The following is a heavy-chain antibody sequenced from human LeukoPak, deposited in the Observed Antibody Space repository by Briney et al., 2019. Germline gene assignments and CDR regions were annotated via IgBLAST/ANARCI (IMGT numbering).Heavy chain of an antibody. Sequence: SETLSLTCTVYGGSFTIYYWSWIRQSPGKGLEWIGEINHLGSTNYNPSLKSRVTISLDTSKNQFSLELNSVTAADTAVYYCAIEDFSQFDYWGQGNLVTVSS. CDR1: GGSFTIYY. CDR2: INHLGST. V-gene: IGHV4-34*01. J-gene: IGHJ4*02. CDR3: AIEDFSQFDY. D-gene: IGHD3/OR15-3a*01.